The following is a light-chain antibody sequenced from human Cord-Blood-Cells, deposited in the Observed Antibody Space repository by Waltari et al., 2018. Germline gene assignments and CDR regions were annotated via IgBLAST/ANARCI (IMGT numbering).Light chain of an antibody. V-gene: IGKV3-11*01. CDR2: DAS. CDR1: DVGGYNY. J-gene: IGKJ4*01. Sequence: ASVSGSPGQSITISCTGTSSDVGGYNYVSWYQQHPGKAPKLMIYDASNRATGIPARFSGSGSGTDFTLTISSLEPEDFAVYYCQQRSNWPPLTFGGGTKVEIK. CDR3: QQRSNWPPLT.